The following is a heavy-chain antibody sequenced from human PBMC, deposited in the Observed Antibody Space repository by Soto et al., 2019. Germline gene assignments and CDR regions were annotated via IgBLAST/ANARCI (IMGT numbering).Heavy chain of an antibody. D-gene: IGHD2-15*01. Sequence: EVQSVESGGGLVKPGESLRLSCAASGFTFSIFTLHWVRQAPGKGLEWVSSVNSDNAYIYYADSVRGRFTISRDNAKNSLSLQMNSLRVDDTAVYYCARGFCSGGNCYNGLDVWGQGTTVTVCS. CDR3: ARGFCSGGNCYNGLDV. CDR2: VNSDNAYI. V-gene: IGHV3-21*01. J-gene: IGHJ6*02. CDR1: GFTFSIFT.